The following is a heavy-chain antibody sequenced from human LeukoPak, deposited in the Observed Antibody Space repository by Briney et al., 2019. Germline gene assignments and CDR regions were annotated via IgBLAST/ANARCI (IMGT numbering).Heavy chain of an antibody. J-gene: IGHJ4*02. Sequence: PGGSLRLSCAASGFTFSSYAMHWVRQAPGKGLEWVAVMSHDGSNKYYADSVKGRFTISRDNSKNTLYLQMNSLRAEDTAVYYCARGNPGGEFYWGQGTLVTVSS. V-gene: IGHV3-30*04. CDR1: GFTFSSYA. CDR3: ARGNPGGEFY. D-gene: IGHD1-14*01. CDR2: MSHDGSNK.